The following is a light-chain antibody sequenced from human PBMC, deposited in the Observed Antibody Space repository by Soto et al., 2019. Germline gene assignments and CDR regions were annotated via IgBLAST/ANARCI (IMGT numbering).Light chain of an antibody. CDR3: QPYGTSLLYT. V-gene: IGKV3-20*01. CDR1: QTITSAY. CDR2: DAS. Sequence: EIVLTQSPGTLSLSPGERATLSCRTSQTITSAYLAWYQQKPGQAPRLLIYDASNRATGIPDRFSGSGSGTAFTLTISRLEPEDFAVYYCQPYGTSLLYTFGQGTKLEIK. J-gene: IGKJ2*01.